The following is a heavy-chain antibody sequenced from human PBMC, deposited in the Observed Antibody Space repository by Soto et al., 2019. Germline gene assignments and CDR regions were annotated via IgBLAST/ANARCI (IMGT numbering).Heavy chain of an antibody. D-gene: IGHD3-3*01. CDR3: ARSSWSGYYFDY. CDR1: GYSFTSYW. Sequence: GESLKISCKGSGYSFTSYWIGWVRQMPGKGLEWMGIIYPGDSDTRYSPSFPDQVTTSAVKSISTAYLQGSSLKASDSDMYYCARSSWSGYYFDYWGQGTLVTVSS. V-gene: IGHV5-51*01. J-gene: IGHJ4*02. CDR2: IYPGDSDT.